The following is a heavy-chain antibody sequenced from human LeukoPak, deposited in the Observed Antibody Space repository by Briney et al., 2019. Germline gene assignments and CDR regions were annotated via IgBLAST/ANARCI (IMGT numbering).Heavy chain of an antibody. CDR2: IIPIFGTA. CDR1: GGTFSSYA. V-gene: IGHV1-69*13. D-gene: IGHD1-26*01. J-gene: IGHJ6*03. Sequence: ASVKVSCKASGGTFSSYAISWVRQAPGQGLEWMGGIIPIFGTANYAQKFQGRVTITADESTSTAYMELSSLRSEDTAVYYCACRRGEPYYYYYYMDVWGKGTTVTISS. CDR3: ACRRGEPYYYYYYMDV.